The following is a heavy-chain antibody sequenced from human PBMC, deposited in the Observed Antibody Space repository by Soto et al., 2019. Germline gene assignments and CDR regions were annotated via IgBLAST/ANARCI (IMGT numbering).Heavy chain of an antibody. CDR3: ARRRNSYCTNGVCSAFDI. V-gene: IGHV4-59*08. D-gene: IGHD2-8*01. CDR1: GGSISSYY. Sequence: PLEILSLTCTVSGGSISSYYWSWIRQPPGKGLEWIGYIYYSGSTNYNPSLKSRVTISVDTSKNQFSLKLSSVTAADTAVYYCARRRNSYCTNGVCSAFDIWGQGTMVTVSS. J-gene: IGHJ3*02. CDR2: IYYSGST.